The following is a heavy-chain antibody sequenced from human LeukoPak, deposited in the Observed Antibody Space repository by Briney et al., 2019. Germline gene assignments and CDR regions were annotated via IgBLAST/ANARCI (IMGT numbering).Heavy chain of an antibody. CDR3: ARAADENDAFDI. CDR2: IGTAGGT. Sequence: PGGSLRLSCAASGFTFSSYDMHWVRQATGKGLEWVSAIGTAGGTYYPGSVKGRFTISRENAKNSLYLQMNSLRAGDTAVYYCARAADENDAFDIWGQGTMVTVSS. CDR1: GFTFSSYD. D-gene: IGHD2-2*01. J-gene: IGHJ3*02. V-gene: IGHV3-13*01.